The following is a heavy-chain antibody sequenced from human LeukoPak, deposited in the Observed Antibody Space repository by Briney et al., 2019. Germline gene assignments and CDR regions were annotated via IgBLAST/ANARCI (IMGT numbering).Heavy chain of an antibody. CDR2: TYYGSTWYN. Sequence: SQTLSLTCAISGDSVSSNSVTWNWIRQSPSRGLEWLGRTYYGSTWYNDYAVSVRGRITVNPDTSKNQFSLHLNSVTPGDTAVYYCARRLTQYDCFDPWGQGILVTVSS. D-gene: IGHD2-2*01. J-gene: IGHJ5*02. CDR1: GDSVSSNSVT. CDR3: ARRLTQYDCFDP. V-gene: IGHV6-1*01.